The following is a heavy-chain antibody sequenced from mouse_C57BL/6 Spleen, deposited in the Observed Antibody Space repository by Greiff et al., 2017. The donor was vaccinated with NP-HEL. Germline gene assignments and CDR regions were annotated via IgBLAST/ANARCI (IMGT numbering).Heavy chain of an antibody. V-gene: IGHV1-50*01. Sequence: VQLQQSGAELVKPGASVKLSCKASGYTFTSYWMQWVKQRPGQGLEWIGEIDPSDSYTNYNQKFKGKATLTVDTSSSTAYMQLSSLTSEDSAVYYCARVRYFDYWGQGTTLTVSS. J-gene: IGHJ2*01. CDR1: GYTFTSYW. CDR2: IDPSDSYT. CDR3: ARVRYFDY. D-gene: IGHD2-14*01.